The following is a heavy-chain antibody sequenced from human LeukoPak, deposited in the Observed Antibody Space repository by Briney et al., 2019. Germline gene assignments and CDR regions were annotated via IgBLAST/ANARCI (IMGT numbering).Heavy chain of an antibody. CDR3: AGEGLGSPRYFDH. V-gene: IGHV4-4*07. D-gene: IGHD6-19*01. CDR2: IYSSGST. CDR1: GGSISTYY. J-gene: IGHJ4*02. Sequence: SETLSLTCTVSGGSISTYYWSWIRQPAGKGLEWIGRIYSSGSTNYNPSLKSRVTMSVDTSKNQFSLKLSSVTAADTAVYYCAGEGLGSPRYFDHWGQGTLVTVSS.